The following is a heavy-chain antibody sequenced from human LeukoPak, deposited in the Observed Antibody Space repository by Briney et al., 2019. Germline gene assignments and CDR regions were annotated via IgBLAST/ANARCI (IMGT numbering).Heavy chain of an antibody. CDR1: GLTFSSFA. D-gene: IGHD6-13*01. J-gene: IGHJ4*02. Sequence: PGGSLRLSCAASGLTFSSFAMNWVRQAPGKGLEWVSPMSGDASSTYYAHSVKGRFTISRDNSKTTLFLQMNSLRAEDTAVYYCAKRTSGSSWYSSDSWGQGTLVTVSS. CDR3: AKRTSGSSWYSSDS. V-gene: IGHV3-23*01. CDR2: MSGDASST.